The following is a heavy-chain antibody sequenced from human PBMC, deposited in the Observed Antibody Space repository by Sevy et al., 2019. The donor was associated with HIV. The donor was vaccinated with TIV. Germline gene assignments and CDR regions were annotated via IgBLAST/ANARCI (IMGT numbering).Heavy chain of an antibody. D-gene: IGHD5-18*01. CDR3: TTDGGGYNYGYSFDY. CDR1: GFTFSNAW. J-gene: IGHJ4*02. V-gene: IGHV3-15*07. CDR2: IKSKTYGGTK. Sequence: GGSLRLSCAASGFTFSNAWMNWVRQAPGKGLEWVGRIKSKTYGGTKDYAVPMKGRFTTSIDDSKNTLYLQMNSLKPEDTAVYYCTTDGGGYNYGYSFDYWGQGTLVTVSS.